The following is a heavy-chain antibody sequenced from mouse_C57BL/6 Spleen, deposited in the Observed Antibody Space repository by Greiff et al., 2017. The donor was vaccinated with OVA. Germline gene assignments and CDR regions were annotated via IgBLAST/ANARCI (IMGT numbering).Heavy chain of an antibody. CDR3: ARKRGYYYAMDY. D-gene: IGHD2-2*01. V-gene: IGHV1-59*01. CDR1: GYTFTSYW. CDR2: IDPSDSYT. Sequence: QVQLQQPGAELVRPGTSVKLSCKASGYTFTSYWMHWVKQRPGQGLEWIGVIDPSDSYTNYNQKFKGKATLTVDTSSSTAYMQLSSLTSEDSAVYDCARKRGYYYAMDYWGQGTSVTVSS. J-gene: IGHJ4*01.